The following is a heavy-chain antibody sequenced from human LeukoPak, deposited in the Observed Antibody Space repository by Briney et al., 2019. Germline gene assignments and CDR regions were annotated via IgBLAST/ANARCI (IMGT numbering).Heavy chain of an antibody. CDR2: IYYSGST. CDR1: GGSISSYY. CDR3: ARGPGPYSSGWSFVY. V-gene: IGHV4-59*01. D-gene: IGHD6-19*01. Sequence: SETLSLTCTVSGGSISSYYWSWIRQPPGKGLEWIGYIYYSGSTNYNPSLKSRVTISVDTSKNQFSLKLSSVTAADTAVYYCARGPGPYSSGWSFVYWGQGTLVTVSS. J-gene: IGHJ4*02.